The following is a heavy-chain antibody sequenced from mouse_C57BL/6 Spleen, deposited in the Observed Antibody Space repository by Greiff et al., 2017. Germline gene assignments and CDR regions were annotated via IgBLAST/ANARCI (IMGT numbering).Heavy chain of an antibody. D-gene: IGHD4-1*02. CDR2: IYPGDGDT. Sequence: VKLLESGPELVKPGASVKISCKASGYAFSSSWMNWVKQRPGKGLEWIGRIYPGDGDTNYNGTFKGKATLTADKSSSTAYMHLSSLTSEDSAVYFGAGGQLGVKEGCYFDYGGQGTTLTVAS. J-gene: IGHJ2*01. CDR1: GYAFSSSW. V-gene: IGHV1-82*01. CDR3: AGGQLGVKEGCYFDY.